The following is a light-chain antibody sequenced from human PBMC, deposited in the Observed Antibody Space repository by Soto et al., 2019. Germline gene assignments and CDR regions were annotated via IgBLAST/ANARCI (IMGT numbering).Light chain of an antibody. CDR1: QSVGSF. V-gene: IGKV3-11*01. J-gene: IGKJ3*01. CDR3: QQRTNWFT. CDR2: DAS. Sequence: EVVLTQSPPTLSLSPGERATLSCRASQSVGSFLVWYQQKPGQAPRVLIYDASTRATGVPARFSGSGSGTDYTLTITSLQSEDSAVYYCQQRTNWFTFGPGTRVDVK.